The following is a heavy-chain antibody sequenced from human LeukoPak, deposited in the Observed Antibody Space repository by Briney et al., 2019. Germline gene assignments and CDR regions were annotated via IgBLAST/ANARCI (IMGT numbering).Heavy chain of an antibody. CDR3: ARCMVLSQGWCNWFDP. CDR1: GFDLTTCA. J-gene: IGHJ5*02. Sequence: LTGGSLRLSCAASGFDLTTCAMTWVRQAPAKGLEWVSSIRIGGGGTYYADSVKGRFTISRDNSENTLHLQMNYLRVEDTARYFCARCMVLSQGWCNWFDPWGQGTLVTVSS. D-gene: IGHD6-13*01. CDR2: IRIGGGGT. V-gene: IGHV3-23*01.